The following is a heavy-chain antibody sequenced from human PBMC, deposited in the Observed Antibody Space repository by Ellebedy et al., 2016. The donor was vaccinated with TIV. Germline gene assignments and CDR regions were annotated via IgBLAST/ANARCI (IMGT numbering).Heavy chain of an antibody. D-gene: IGHD3-10*01. V-gene: IGHV4-59*08. J-gene: IGHJ4*02. CDR2: ISYSGST. CDR1: GGSISGYY. Sequence: MPSETLSLTCTVSGGSISGYYWSWIRQPPGKGLEWIGYISYSGSTNSNPSLKSRVTMSVDTTKTEFSLRLSSVTAADTPVYYCARHERMVRGVNFDYWGQGTLVTVSS. CDR3: ARHERMVRGVNFDY.